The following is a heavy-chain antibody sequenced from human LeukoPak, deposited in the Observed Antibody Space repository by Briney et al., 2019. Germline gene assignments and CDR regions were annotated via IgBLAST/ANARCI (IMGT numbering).Heavy chain of an antibody. CDR2: INPTGGST. CDR3: AGGPPYYYDSSGYFDY. D-gene: IGHD3-22*01. CDR1: GYTFPSYF. Sequence: ASVKVSCKASGYTFPSYFMHWVRQAPGQGLEWMGIINPTGGSTAYAQKFQGRVTMTRDTSISTAYMELSRLRSDDTAVYYCAGGPPYYYDSSGYFDYWGQGTLVTVSS. V-gene: IGHV1-46*01. J-gene: IGHJ4*02.